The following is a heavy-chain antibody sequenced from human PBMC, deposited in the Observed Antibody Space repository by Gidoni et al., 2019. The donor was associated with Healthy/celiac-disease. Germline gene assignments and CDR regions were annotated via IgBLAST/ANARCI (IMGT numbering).Heavy chain of an antibody. J-gene: IGHJ2*01. D-gene: IGHD2-2*01. Sequence: QVQLQESGPGLVKPSQTLSLTCTVSGGSISSGDYYWSWIRQPPGKGLEWVGYIYYSGSTYYNPSLKSRVTIVVDTSKNQFSLKLSSVTAADTAVYYCAREPTPSSGYFDLWGRGTLVTVSS. CDR2: IYYSGST. CDR1: GGSISSGDYY. CDR3: AREPTPSSGYFDL. V-gene: IGHV4-30-4*01.